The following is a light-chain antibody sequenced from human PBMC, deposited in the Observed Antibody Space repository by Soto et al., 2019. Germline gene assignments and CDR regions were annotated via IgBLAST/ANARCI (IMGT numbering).Light chain of an antibody. V-gene: IGKV3-15*01. CDR2: GAS. J-gene: IGKJ3*01. CDR1: QSVSNN. CDR3: QQYNDWPLT. Sequence: EIVMTQSPATLSVSPGERATLSCRASQSVSNNYSWYQQKPGQGPWLLMYGASTRTTGIPARFSGSGSGTEFTLTFSSLQDEDSSVYYCQQYNDWPLTFGPGTKLEIK.